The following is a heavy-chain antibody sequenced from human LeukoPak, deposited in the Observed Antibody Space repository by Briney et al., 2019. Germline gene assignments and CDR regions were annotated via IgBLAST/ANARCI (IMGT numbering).Heavy chain of an antibody. V-gene: IGHV3-7*01. CDR3: ARDARTDSPFSWSDP. CDR2: IKQDGSEK. J-gene: IGHJ5*02. Sequence: PGGSLRLSCAASGSTFSNYWMSWVRQAPGKGLEWVAKIKQDGSEKYYVDSVKGRLTISRDNGKNTLYLQMDTLRAEDTAVYYCARDARTDSPFSWSDPWGQGTLVTVSS. CDR1: GSTFSNYW. D-gene: IGHD2-8*02.